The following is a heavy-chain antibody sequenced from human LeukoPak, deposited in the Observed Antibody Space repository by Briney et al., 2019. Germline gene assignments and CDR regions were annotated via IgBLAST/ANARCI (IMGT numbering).Heavy chain of an antibody. CDR3: ARGPLGYCSSSSCHGPDY. D-gene: IGHD2-2*01. CDR2: IYYSGST. Sequence: SETLSLTCTVSGGSISSHYWSWIRQPPGKGLEWIGYIYYSGSTNYNPSLKSRVTTSADTSKNQFSLRLSSVTAADTAVYYCARGPLGYCSSSSCHGPDYWGQGTLVTVSS. V-gene: IGHV4-59*11. J-gene: IGHJ4*02. CDR1: GGSISSHY.